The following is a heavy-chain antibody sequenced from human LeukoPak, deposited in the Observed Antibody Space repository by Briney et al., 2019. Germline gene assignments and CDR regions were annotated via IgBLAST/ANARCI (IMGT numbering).Heavy chain of an antibody. Sequence: GGSLRLSCAASGXTLGSDAVNWVLQAPGKGPEWVSAISADGGSTYYADSVKGRFSISRDTSKNTLYLQMNSLRVEDTAVYYCAVSSYGSGPYYYGMDVWGQGTTVTVSS. J-gene: IGHJ6*02. CDR2: ISADGGST. CDR3: AVSSYGSGPYYYGMDV. D-gene: IGHD3-10*01. CDR1: GXTLGSDA. V-gene: IGHV3-23*01.